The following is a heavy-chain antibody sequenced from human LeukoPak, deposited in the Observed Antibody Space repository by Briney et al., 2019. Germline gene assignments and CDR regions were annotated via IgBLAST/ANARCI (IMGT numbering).Heavy chain of an antibody. CDR2: IYYSGST. CDR3: ARGATVTTCSYWYFDL. CDR1: GGSISSGDYY. V-gene: IGHV4-30-4*01. J-gene: IGHJ2*01. Sequence: SETLSLTCTVSGGSISSGDYYWSWIRQPPGKGLEWIGYIYYSGSTYYNPSLKSRVTISVDTSKNQFSLKLSSVTAADTAVYYCARGATVTTCSYWYFDLWGRGTLVTVSS. D-gene: IGHD4-17*01.